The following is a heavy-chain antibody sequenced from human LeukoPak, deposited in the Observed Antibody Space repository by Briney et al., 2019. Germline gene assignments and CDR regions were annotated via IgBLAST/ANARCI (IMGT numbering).Heavy chain of an antibody. CDR3: AKELNGGLPDY. CDR2: ISFDGSNK. V-gene: IGHV3-30*18. J-gene: IGHJ4*02. CDR1: GFTFSTYA. Sequence: GGSLRLSCAASGFTFSTYAMHWVRQAPGKGLEWVAVISFDGSNKYYADSVKGRFTISRDNSKNTLYLQMSSLRAEDTAVYYCAKELNGGLPDYWGQGTLVTVPS. D-gene: IGHD3-16*01.